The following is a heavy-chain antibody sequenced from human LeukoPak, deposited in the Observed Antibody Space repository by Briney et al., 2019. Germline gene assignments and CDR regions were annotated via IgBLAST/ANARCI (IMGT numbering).Heavy chain of an antibody. J-gene: IGHJ4*02. V-gene: IGHV4-59*01. CDR1: GGSISSYY. D-gene: IGHD3-10*01. Sequence: SETLSLTCTVSGGSISSYYWSWIRQPPGKGLEWIGYIYYSGSTNYNPSLKSRVTISVDTSKNQFSLKLSSVTAADTAVYYCARDDYYGSFDHWGQGTLVTVSS. CDR2: IYYSGST. CDR3: ARDDYYGSFDH.